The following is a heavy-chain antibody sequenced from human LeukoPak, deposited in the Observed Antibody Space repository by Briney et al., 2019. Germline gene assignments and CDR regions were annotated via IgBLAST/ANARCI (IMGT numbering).Heavy chain of an antibody. CDR3: AKDPSWGYDFWSGLLSFDY. D-gene: IGHD3-3*01. Sequence: RAGGSLRLSCAASGFTFSSYNMNWVRQAPGKGLEWVSSISSSSSYIYYADSVKGRFTISRDNAKNSLYLQMNSLRAEDTAVYYCAKDPSWGYDFWSGLLSFDYWGQGTLVTVSS. V-gene: IGHV3-21*04. CDR2: ISSSSSYI. CDR1: GFTFSSYN. J-gene: IGHJ4*02.